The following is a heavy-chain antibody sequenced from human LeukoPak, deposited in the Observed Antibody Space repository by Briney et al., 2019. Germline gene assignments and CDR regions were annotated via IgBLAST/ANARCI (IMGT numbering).Heavy chain of an antibody. CDR1: GFDFSSHG. V-gene: IGHV3-23*01. Sequence: GGSLRLSCAASGFDFSSHGMNWVRQAPGKGLEWVSTINFNGGRTYYADSVKGRFSVSRDNSKNTLYLQMSSLRVEDTAVYYCAKGGRGSWAGNTGDWGQGTLVSVSS. CDR2: INFNGGRT. CDR3: AKGGRGSWAGNTGD. D-gene: IGHD3-10*01. J-gene: IGHJ4*02.